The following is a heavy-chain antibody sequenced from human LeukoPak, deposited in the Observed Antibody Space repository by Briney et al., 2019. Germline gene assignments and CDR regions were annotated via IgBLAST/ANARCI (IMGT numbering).Heavy chain of an antibody. Sequence: KPGGSLRLSCAASGFTFSSYSMNWVHQAPGKGLEWVSSISSSSSYIYYADSVKGRFTISRDNAKNSLYLQMNSLRAEDTAVYYCARGTRLRQATTAPEAGYWGQGTLVTVSS. CDR1: GFTFSSYS. D-gene: IGHD5-12*01. J-gene: IGHJ4*02. CDR2: ISSSSSYI. V-gene: IGHV3-21*01. CDR3: ARGTRLRQATTAPEAGY.